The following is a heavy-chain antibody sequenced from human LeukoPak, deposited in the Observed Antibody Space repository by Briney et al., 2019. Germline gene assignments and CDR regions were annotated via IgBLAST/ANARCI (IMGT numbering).Heavy chain of an antibody. V-gene: IGHV3-66*01. CDR3: ARDRSHLYCSGGSCYSTSYGMDV. CDR2: IYSGGST. D-gene: IGHD2-15*01. J-gene: IGHJ6*02. Sequence: PGGSLRLSCAASGFTVSSNYMSWVRQAPGKGLEWVSVIYSGGSTYYADSVKGRFTISRDNSKNTLYLQMNSLRAEDTAVYYCARDRSHLYCSGGSCYSTSYGMDVWGQGTTVTVSS. CDR1: GFTVSSNY.